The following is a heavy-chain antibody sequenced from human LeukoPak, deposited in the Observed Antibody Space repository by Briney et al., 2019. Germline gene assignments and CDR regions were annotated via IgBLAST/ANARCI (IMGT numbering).Heavy chain of an antibody. V-gene: IGHV3-21*01. CDR3: ARGAGLGYCSGGSCYLFDY. Sequence: GGSLRLSCAASGFTFSSYSMNWVRQAPGKGLEWVSSISSSSSSYIYYADSVKGRFTISRDNAKNSLYLQMNSLRAEDTAVYYCARGAGLGYCSGGSCYLFDYWGQGTLVTVSS. D-gene: IGHD2-15*01. J-gene: IGHJ4*02. CDR1: GFTFSSYS. CDR2: ISSSSSSYI.